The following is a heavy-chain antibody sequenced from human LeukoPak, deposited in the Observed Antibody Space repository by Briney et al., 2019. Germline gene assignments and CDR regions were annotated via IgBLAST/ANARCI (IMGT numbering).Heavy chain of an antibody. V-gene: IGHV1-69*06. CDR1: GGTFSSHA. Sequence: GASVKVSCKASGGTFSSHAISWVRQAPGQGLEWMGGIIPIFGTANYAQKFQGRVTITADKSTSTAYMELSSLRSEDTAMYFCARDTAWGYFNSGSHPGEWGRGTLVTVSS. D-gene: IGHD3-10*01. CDR3: ARDTAWGYFNSGSHPGE. CDR2: IIPIFGTA. J-gene: IGHJ4*02.